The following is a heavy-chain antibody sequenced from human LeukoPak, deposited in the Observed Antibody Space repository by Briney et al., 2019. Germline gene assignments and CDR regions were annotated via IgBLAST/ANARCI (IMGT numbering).Heavy chain of an antibody. J-gene: IGHJ4*02. CDR2: IYYSGST. CDR3: AREYDYVWGSYRKFDY. V-gene: IGHV4-39*02. D-gene: IGHD3-16*02. CDR1: GGSISSSSYY. Sequence: SETLSLTCTVSGGSISSSSYYWGWIRQPPGKGLEWIGSIYYSGSTYYNPSLKSRVTISVDTSKNQFSLKLSSVTAADTAVYYWAREYDYVWGSYRKFDYWGQGTLVTVSS.